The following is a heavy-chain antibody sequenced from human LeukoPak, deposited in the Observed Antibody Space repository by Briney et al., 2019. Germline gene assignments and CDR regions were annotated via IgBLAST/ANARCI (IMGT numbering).Heavy chain of an antibody. CDR1: GFTFSSYW. CDR2: INSDGSST. CDR3: AKLGGQELHNYYVAV. D-gene: IGHD3-16*01. V-gene: IGHV3-74*01. Sequence: GGSLRLSCAASGFTFSSYWMHWVRQAPGKGLVWVSRINSDGSSTSYADSVKGRFTISRDNAKNTLYLQMNSLRAEDTAVYYCAKLGGQELHNYYVAVCGKGTTVAVSS. J-gene: IGHJ6*03.